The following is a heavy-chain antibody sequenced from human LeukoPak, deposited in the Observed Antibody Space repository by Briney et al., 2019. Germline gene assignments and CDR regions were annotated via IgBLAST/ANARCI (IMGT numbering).Heavy chain of an antibody. V-gene: IGHV4-34*01. Sequence: KPSETLSLTCAVYGGSISGYYWSWIRQPPGKGLEWIGEINHSGSTNYNPSLKSRVTISVDTSKNQFSLKLSSVTAADTAVYYCARTSEDGYALREYNWFDPWGQGTLVTVSS. CDR1: GGSISGYY. D-gene: IGHD5-24*01. CDR2: INHSGST. J-gene: IGHJ5*02. CDR3: ARTSEDGYALREYNWFDP.